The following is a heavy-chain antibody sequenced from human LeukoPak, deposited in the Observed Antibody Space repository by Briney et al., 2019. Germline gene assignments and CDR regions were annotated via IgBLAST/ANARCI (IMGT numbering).Heavy chain of an antibody. D-gene: IGHD3-10*01. Sequence: PGGSLRLSCAASGFTFSSHWMNWVRQAPGRGLEWVASVKRDGSKEYYVDSVKGRFTISRDNAKNSLTLQMNSLTAEDTAVYYCARETMVRGVLTGYYFDYWGQGTLVTVSS. V-gene: IGHV3-7*03. CDR3: ARETMVRGVLTGYYFDY. J-gene: IGHJ4*02. CDR2: VKRDGSKE. CDR1: GFTFSSHW.